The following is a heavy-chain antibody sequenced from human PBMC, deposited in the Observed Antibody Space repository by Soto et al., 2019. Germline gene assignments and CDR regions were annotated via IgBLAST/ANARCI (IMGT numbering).Heavy chain of an antibody. V-gene: IGHV4-59*08. CDR3: ARLVFGSGSYYNHYGMDV. CDR1: GGSISSYY. D-gene: IGHD3-10*01. Sequence: SETLSLTCTVSGGSISSYYWSWIRQPPGKGLEWIGYIYYSGSTNYNPSLKSRVTISVDTSKNQFSLKLSSVTAADTAVYYCARLVFGSGSYYNHYGMDVWGQGTTVTV. J-gene: IGHJ6*02. CDR2: IYYSGST.